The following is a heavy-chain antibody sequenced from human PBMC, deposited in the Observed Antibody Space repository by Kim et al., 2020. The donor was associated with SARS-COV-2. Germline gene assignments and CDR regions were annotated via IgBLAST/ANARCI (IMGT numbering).Heavy chain of an antibody. D-gene: IGHD3-10*01. Sequence: GGSLRLSCAASGFTLRSYSMNWVRQAPGKGLEWVSSISSSSSYIYYADSVKGRFTISRDNAKNSLYLQMNSLRAEDTAVYYCAREVRVTYYYGSGIGGMDVWGHGTTVTVSS. CDR3: AREVRVTYYYGSGIGGMDV. CDR1: GFTLRSYS. V-gene: IGHV3-21*01. J-gene: IGHJ6*01. CDR2: ISSSSSYI.